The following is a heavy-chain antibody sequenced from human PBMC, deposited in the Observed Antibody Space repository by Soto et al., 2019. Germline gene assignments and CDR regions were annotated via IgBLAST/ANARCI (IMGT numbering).Heavy chain of an antibody. CDR3: ATGITTSVYRRYMDV. Sequence: VQLVQSGAEMKKPGSSVRVSCKASGGSFNGYFITWVRQAPGQGLEWVGRVIPMHGSESHVRKFGDRITLSADTLTNTAFLHLRSLQSEDTAVYYCATGITTSVYRRYMDVWGKGTKVTVSS. D-gene: IGHD1-20*01. CDR2: VIPMHGSE. J-gene: IGHJ6*03. V-gene: IGHV1-69*08. CDR1: GGSFNGYF.